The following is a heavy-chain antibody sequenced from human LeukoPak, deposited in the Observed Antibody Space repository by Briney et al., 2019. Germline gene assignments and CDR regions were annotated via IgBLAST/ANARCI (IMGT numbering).Heavy chain of an antibody. Sequence: GGSLRLSCEASGFTFSSYWMSWVRQAPGKGLKWVPTISGSGDNTYYADSVNGRFTISRDNSRSTLYLQMNSLRAEDTAVYYCAKKKIVVVPAASALGWFDPWGQGTLVTVSS. V-gene: IGHV3-23*01. D-gene: IGHD2-2*01. CDR3: AKKKIVVVPAASALGWFDP. CDR2: ISGSGDNT. J-gene: IGHJ5*02. CDR1: GFTFSSYW.